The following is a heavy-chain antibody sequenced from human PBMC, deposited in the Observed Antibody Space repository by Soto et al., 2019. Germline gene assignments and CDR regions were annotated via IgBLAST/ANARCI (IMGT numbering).Heavy chain of an antibody. CDR1: GFTFSSYG. D-gene: IGHD6-13*01. CDR3: AKALYSSSWFYYYGMDV. V-gene: IGHV3-30*18. J-gene: IGHJ6*02. Sequence: GGSLRLSCAASGFTFSSYGMHWVRQAPGKGLEWVAVISYDGSNKYYADSVKGRFTISRDNSKNTLYLQMNSLRAEDTAVYYCAKALYSSSWFYYYGMDVWGQVTTFTVSS. CDR2: ISYDGSNK.